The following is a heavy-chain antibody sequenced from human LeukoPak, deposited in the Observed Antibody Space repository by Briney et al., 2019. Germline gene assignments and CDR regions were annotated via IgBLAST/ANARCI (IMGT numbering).Heavy chain of an antibody. CDR2: IKQDGSEK. J-gene: IGHJ4*02. Sequence: GSLRLSCAASGFTFSSYWMSWVRQAPGKGLEWVANIKQDGSEKYYVDSVKGRFTISRDNAKNSLYLQMNSLRAEDTAVYYCAKTLRGYYDSENDYWGQGTLVTVSS. CDR3: AKTLRGYYDSENDY. CDR1: GFTFSSYW. D-gene: IGHD3-22*01. V-gene: IGHV3-7*03.